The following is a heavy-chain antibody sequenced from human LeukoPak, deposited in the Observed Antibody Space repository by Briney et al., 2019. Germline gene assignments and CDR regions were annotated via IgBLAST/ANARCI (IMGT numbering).Heavy chain of an antibody. Sequence: GASLRLSCAASGFTFSNYAMSWVRQAPGKGLEWVSAILGSGGSTYYADSVKGRFTVSRDNSKSTLYLQMNSLRAEDTALYYWAKWGDYDFLTGYYVPDYWGQGTLVTVSS. V-gene: IGHV3-23*01. CDR3: AKWGDYDFLTGYYVPDY. J-gene: IGHJ4*02. CDR2: ILGSGGST. D-gene: IGHD3-9*01. CDR1: GFTFSNYA.